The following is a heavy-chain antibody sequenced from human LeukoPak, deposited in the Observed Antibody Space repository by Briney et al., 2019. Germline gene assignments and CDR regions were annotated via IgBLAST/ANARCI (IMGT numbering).Heavy chain of an antibody. CDR3: AKDITMVRGVTLFDY. V-gene: IGHV3-23*01. CDR2: ISGSGGST. J-gene: IGHJ4*02. CDR1: GFTFSSYA. Sequence: PGGSLRLSCAASGFTFSSYAMSWVRQAPGKGLEWVSAISGSGGSTYYADSVKGRFTISRDNSKNTLYLQMNSLRAEDTAVYYCAKDITMVRGVTLFDYWGQGTLVTVSS. D-gene: IGHD3-10*01.